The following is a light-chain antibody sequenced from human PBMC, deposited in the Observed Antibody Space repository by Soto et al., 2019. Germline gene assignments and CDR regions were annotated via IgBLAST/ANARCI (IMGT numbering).Light chain of an antibody. Sequence: QSALTQPASVSGSPGQSITISCTGTSSDVGGYKFVSWYQQHPGKAPKLVIYEVSNRPSGVSNRFSGSKSGNTASLTISGLQAEDEADYYCSSYTRSISLRFGGGTKLTVL. J-gene: IGLJ2*01. CDR1: SSDVGGYKF. CDR3: SSYTRSISLR. V-gene: IGLV2-14*01. CDR2: EVS.